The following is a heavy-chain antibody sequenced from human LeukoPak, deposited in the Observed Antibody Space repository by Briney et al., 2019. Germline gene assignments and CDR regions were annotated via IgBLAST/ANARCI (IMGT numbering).Heavy chain of an antibody. CDR1: GFTFSNAW. V-gene: IGHV3-15*07. J-gene: IGHJ4*02. CDR2: IKSKTDGWTT. Sequence: KTGGSLRLSCAASGFTFSNAWMNWVRQAPGKGLEWVGRIKSKTDGWTTDYAAPVKGRFTISRDDSKNTLYLQMNSLRGEDTAVYYCAQQTRYCSGDNCYGGRFDYWGQGTLVTVSS. CDR3: AQQTRYCSGDNCYGGRFDY. D-gene: IGHD2-15*01.